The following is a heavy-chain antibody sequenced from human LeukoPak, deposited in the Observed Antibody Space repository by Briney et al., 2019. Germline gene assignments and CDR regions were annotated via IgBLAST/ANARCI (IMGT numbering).Heavy chain of an antibody. CDR1: GFTFNSYA. V-gene: IGHV3-48*01. Sequence: GGSLRLSCAASGFTFNSYAFNWVRQAPGKGLERVLYISSSSNVIYYTDSVKGRFTISRDNAKNLLSLQMNSLRAEDTAVYYCARGDPIYDFWSGGDYWGQGSLVTVSS. CDR3: ARGDPIYDFWSGGDY. J-gene: IGHJ4*02. D-gene: IGHD3-3*01. CDR2: ISSSSNVI.